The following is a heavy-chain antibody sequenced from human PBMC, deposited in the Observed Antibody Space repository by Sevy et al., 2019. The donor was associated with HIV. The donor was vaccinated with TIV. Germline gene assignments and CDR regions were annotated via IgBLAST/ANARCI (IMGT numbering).Heavy chain of an antibody. CDR2: NFFSRRT. D-gene: IGHD3-10*01. J-gene: IGHJ4*02. V-gene: IGHV4-39*01. CDR1: GVSISSSSYD. CDR3: ARQGGLVDRAFDY. Sequence: SETLSLTCTVSGVSISSSSYDWGWIRQPLGKGLEWIASNFFSRRTYYNPSLKSRVTISVDTSKNQFSLKLNSVTAAETALYYCARQGGLVDRAFDYWGQGTLVTVSS.